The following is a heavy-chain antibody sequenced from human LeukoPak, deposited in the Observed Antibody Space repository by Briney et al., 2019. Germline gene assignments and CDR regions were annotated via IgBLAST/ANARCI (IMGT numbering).Heavy chain of an antibody. CDR1: GFTFSGYE. V-gene: IGHV3-48*03. D-gene: IGHD3-9*01. Sequence: GGSLRLSCAASGFTFSGYEMNWVRQAPGKGLEWVSYISSSGSTIYYADSVKGRFTISRDNAKNSLYLQMNSLRAEDTAVYYCARDPVLRYFDWLSDAFDIWGQGTMVTVSS. CDR3: ARDPVLRYFDWLSDAFDI. CDR2: ISSSGSTI. J-gene: IGHJ3*02.